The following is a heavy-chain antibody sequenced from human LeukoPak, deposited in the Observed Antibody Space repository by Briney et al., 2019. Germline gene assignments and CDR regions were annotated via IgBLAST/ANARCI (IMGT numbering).Heavy chain of an antibody. CDR1: GYTFTSYG. CDR2: TSAYNGNT. V-gene: IGHV1-18*01. J-gene: IGHJ5*02. D-gene: IGHD3-10*01. CDR3: ARAGELLWFGELLINWFDP. Sequence: GASVKVSCKASGYTFTSYGISWVRQAPGQGLEWMGWTSAYNGNTNYAQKLQGRVTMTTDTSTSTAYMELRSLRSDDTAVYYCARAGELLWFGELLINWFDPWGQGTLVTVSS.